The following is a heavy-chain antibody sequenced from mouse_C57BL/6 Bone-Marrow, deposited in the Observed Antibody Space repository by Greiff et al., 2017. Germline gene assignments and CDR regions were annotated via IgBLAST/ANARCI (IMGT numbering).Heavy chain of an antibody. D-gene: IGHD1-1*01. V-gene: IGHV5-6*01. CDR2: ISSGGGYT. CDR1: GFTFSSYG. CDR3: AGHVLTPVVYYFDY. J-gene: IGHJ2*01. Sequence: EVQVVESGGDLVKPGGSLKLSCAASGFTFSSYGMSWVRQTPDKRLEWVATISSGGGYTYYPDSVKGRFTISGDNANNTPYLQLSSLKSEDTSTYYCAGHVLTPVVYYFDYWGQGTTLTVSS.